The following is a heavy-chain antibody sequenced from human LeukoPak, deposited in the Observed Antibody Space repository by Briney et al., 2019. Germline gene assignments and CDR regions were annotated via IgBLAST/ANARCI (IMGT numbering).Heavy chain of an antibody. D-gene: IGHD3-22*01. V-gene: IGHV3-7*03. CDR2: TQPDGSAQ. J-gene: IGHJ4*02. CDR1: GFSFSTYW. Sequence: GGSLRLSCAGSGFSFSTYWMSWVRQAPGKGLEWVASTQPDGSAQYYVDSVRGRFIISRDNAKNSLYLQMNSLRAEDTALYYCAKDKGPYYYDSSARDYWGQGTLVTVSS. CDR3: AKDKGPYYYDSSARDY.